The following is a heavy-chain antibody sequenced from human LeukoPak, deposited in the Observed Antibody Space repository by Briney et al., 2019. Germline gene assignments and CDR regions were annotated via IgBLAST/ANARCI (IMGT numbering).Heavy chain of an antibody. D-gene: IGHD2-2*01. CDR2: INPNSGGT. V-gene: IGHV1-2*02. Sequence: ASVKVSCKASGYTFTGYYMHWVRQAPGQGLEWMGWINPNSGGTNYAQKFQGRVTMTRVTSISTAYMELSRLRSDDTAVYYCARDMGGGYCSSTSCYEFDYWGQGTLVTVSS. CDR3: ARDMGGGYCSSTSCYEFDY. CDR1: GYTFTGYY. J-gene: IGHJ4*02.